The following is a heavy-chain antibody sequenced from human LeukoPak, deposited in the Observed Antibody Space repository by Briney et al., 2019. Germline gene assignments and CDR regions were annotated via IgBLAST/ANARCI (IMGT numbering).Heavy chain of an antibody. CDR1: GFTFSSYA. J-gene: IGHJ4*02. CDR2: ISGSGTDT. CDR3: AKGGGSSCYSPSDY. D-gene: IGHD2-15*01. V-gene: IGHV3-23*01. Sequence: GGSLRLTCGGSGFTFSSYAMSWVRQAPGKGLEWVSAISGSGTDTFYANSVKGRFTISRDNPKNTLYLQMNSLRAEDTAVYYCAKGGGSSCYSPSDYWGQATLVTVSS.